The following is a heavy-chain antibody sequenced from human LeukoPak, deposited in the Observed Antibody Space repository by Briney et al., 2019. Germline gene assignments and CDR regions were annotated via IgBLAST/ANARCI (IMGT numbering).Heavy chain of an antibody. CDR2: ISSSSSYI. V-gene: IGHV3-21*01. CDR1: GFTSSSYS. D-gene: IGHD6-19*01. J-gene: IGHJ6*02. CDR3: ARAWRPGNIAVATGQLGMDV. Sequence: GGSLRLSCAASGFTSSSYSMNWVRQAPGKGLEWVSSISSSSSYIYYADSVKGRFTISRDNAKNSLYLQMNSLRAEDTAVYYCARAWRPGNIAVATGQLGMDVWGQGTTVTVSS.